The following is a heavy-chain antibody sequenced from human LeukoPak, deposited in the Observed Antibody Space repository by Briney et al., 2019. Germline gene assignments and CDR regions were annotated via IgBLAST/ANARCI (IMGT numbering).Heavy chain of an antibody. V-gene: IGHV3-74*03. J-gene: IGHJ4*02. CDR1: GFTFSSYW. CDR2: LRSDGTSA. Sequence: GGSLRLSCAASGFTFSSYWMSWVRQVSGKGLVCVARLRSDGTSAMYADSVKGRFTISRDNAKNTLFLQMNSLRVEDTAVYYCARDFHAVHFDSWGQGTLVAVSS. D-gene: IGHD2-8*01. CDR3: ARDFHAVHFDS.